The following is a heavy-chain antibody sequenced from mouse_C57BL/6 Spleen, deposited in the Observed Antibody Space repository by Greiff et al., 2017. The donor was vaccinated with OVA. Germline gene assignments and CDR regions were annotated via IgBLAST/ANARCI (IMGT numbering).Heavy chain of an antibody. J-gene: IGHJ4*01. CDR3: TRNNYDYDNYAMDY. V-gene: IGHV1-5*01. D-gene: IGHD2-4*01. CDR2: IYPGNSDT. Sequence: VQLQQSGTVLARPGASVKMSCKTSGYTFTSYWMHWVKQRPGQGLEWIGAIYPGNSDTSYNQKFKGKAKLTAVTSASTAYMELSSLTNEDSAVYYCTRNNYDYDNYAMDYWGQGTSVTVSS. CDR1: GYTFTSYW.